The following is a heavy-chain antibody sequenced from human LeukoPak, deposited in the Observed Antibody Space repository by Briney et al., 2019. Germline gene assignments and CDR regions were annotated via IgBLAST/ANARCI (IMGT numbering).Heavy chain of an antibody. Sequence: SVKVSCRASGGTFSSYAISWVRQAPGQGLEWMGRIIPILGIANYAQKFQGRVTITADKSTSTAYMELSSLRSEDTAVYYCARSRSGSCSTLWGQGTLVTVSS. D-gene: IGHD2-15*01. CDR3: ARSRSGSCSTL. CDR1: GGTFSSYA. V-gene: IGHV1-69*04. J-gene: IGHJ4*02. CDR2: IIPILGIA.